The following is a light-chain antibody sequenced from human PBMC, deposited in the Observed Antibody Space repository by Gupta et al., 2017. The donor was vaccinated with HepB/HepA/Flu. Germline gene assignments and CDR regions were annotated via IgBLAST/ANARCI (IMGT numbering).Light chain of an antibody. V-gene: IGKV1-39*01. J-gene: IGKJ4*01. CDR2: AAN. Sequence: DIQLTQSPYSLSASVGDRVTITCRASQSINSYLNWYQQKPGKAPKLLIYAANSLQSGVPSRFSGSGSGTDFTLTISSLQPEDFATYYCQQSYSTPLAFGGGTKVEIK. CDR1: QSINSY. CDR3: QQSYSTPLA.